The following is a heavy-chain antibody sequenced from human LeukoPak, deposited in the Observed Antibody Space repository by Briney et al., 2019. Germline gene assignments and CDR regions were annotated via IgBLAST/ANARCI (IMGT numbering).Heavy chain of an antibody. CDR2: MNPNSGNT. CDR3: ARGATVVIDAFDI. J-gene: IGHJ3*02. V-gene: IGHV1-8*01. CDR1: GYTFTSYD. D-gene: IGHD4-23*01. Sequence: ASVKVSCKASGYTFTSYDINWVRQATGQGLEWMGWMNPNSGNTGYAQKFQGRVTMTRNTSISTAYMELSSLRSEDAAVYYCARGATVVIDAFDIWGQGTMVTVSS.